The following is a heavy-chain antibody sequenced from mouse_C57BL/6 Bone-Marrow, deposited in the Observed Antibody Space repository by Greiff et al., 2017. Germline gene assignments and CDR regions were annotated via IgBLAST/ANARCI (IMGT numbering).Heavy chain of an antibody. Sequence: VQLQQSGPELVKPGASVKISCKASGYAFSSSWMNWVKQRPGKGLEWIGRIYPGDGDTNYNGKFKGKATLTADKSSSTAYMQLSSLTSEDSAVYFCATYGSSLSYAMDYWGQGTSVTVSS. CDR2: IYPGDGDT. D-gene: IGHD1-1*01. V-gene: IGHV1-82*01. CDR1: GYAFSSSW. CDR3: ATYGSSLSYAMDY. J-gene: IGHJ4*01.